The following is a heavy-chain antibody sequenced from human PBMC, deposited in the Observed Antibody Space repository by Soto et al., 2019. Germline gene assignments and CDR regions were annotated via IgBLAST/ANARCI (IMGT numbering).Heavy chain of an antibody. V-gene: IGHV3-30*03. CDR1: GFTFSSYG. D-gene: IGHD3-10*01. J-gene: IGHJ4*02. CDR3: ASNSYYRFDF. CDR2: ISYDGSNK. Sequence: PGGSLRLSCAASGFTFSSYGMHWVRQAPGKGLEWVAVISYDGSNKYYAASVKGRFTIPRDISKNTLYLQMNCLRVEDTAVYYCASNSYYRFDFWGQGALVPVSS.